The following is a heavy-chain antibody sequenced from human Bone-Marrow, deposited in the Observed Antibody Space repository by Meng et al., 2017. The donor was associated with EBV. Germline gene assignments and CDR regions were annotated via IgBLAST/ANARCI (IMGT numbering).Heavy chain of an antibody. CDR3: ATDRPLAGMTLSCT. CDR1: GGTLSRYA. CDR2: VVPICNTT. D-gene: IGHD2-8*01. J-gene: IGHJ4*02. Sequence: QVDRRQPVAKIKRPGTPVEAPCKPTGGTLSRYAIIWVRQAHGDGLEWMGGVVPICNTTKYIQKLQCRITITADESTSTDYMELSSMTSDDTATYYCATDRPLAGMTLSCTWGQGTLVTVSS. V-gene: IGHV1-69*01.